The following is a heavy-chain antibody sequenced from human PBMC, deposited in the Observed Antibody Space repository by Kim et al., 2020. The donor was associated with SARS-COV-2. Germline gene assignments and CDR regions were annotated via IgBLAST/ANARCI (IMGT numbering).Heavy chain of an antibody. CDR2: IYYNGIT. V-gene: IGHV4-31*03. J-gene: IGHJ4*02. CDR1: GASINSGYFY. D-gene: IGHD6-6*01. Sequence: SETLSLTCTVSGASINSGYFYWTWVRQLPGKGLEWIGYIYYNGITYYNPSLKSRLIMSIDTSESQFSLRLSPVTAADTAVYYCARETRARRFDYWGQGT. CDR3: ARETRARRFDY.